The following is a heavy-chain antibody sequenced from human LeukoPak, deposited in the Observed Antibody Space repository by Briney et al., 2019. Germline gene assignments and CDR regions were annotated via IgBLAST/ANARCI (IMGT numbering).Heavy chain of an antibody. D-gene: IGHD3-22*01. CDR1: GGSISRHF. Sequence: SETLSLTCSVSGGSISRHFWSWIRQPPGKGLEWIAFIHYSGRTKYNPSLQTRGTISIDPSERNCSLNLTSVTAADTAVYYCARLLDNDSSGDPHTFDMWGRGTVVSVSS. CDR2: IHYSGRT. V-gene: IGHV4-59*11. J-gene: IGHJ3*02. CDR3: ARLLDNDSSGDPHTFDM.